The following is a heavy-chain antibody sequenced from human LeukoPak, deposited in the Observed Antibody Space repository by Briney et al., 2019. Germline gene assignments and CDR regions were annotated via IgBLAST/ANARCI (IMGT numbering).Heavy chain of an antibody. CDR1: GGSMSGYY. V-gene: IGHV4-4*07. CDR3: ARGRVYYDSSGYYSYFDY. D-gene: IGHD3-22*01. J-gene: IGHJ4*02. Sequence: SETLSLTCGVSGGSMSGYYWTWIRQPAGKGLEWIGRIFTSGTTSYNPSLKGRVTISLDTSKNQFSLKLNSVTAADSAVYYCARGRVYYDSSGYYSYFDYWGQGTLVTVSS. CDR2: IFTSGTT.